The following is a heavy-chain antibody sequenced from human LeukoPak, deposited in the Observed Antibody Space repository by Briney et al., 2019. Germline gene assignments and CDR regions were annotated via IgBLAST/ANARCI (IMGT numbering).Heavy chain of an antibody. J-gene: IGHJ4*02. D-gene: IGHD1-14*01. CDR3: ATDRKVRTWDPRFDY. CDR1: GLPFTNYW. CDR2: INEDGRET. Sequence: GGALRLSCAASGLPFTNYWRNGVRQAPGKRPEWVGNINEDGRETNYVDSVRGRFTISRDNAKIALYLQMNNVRVEDTAVYYSATDRKVRTWDPRFDYWGQGALVTVSS. V-gene: IGHV3-7*01.